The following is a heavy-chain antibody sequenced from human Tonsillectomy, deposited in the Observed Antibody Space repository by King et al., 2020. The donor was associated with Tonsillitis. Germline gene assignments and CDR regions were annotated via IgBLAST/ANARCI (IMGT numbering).Heavy chain of an antibody. CDR1: GFNLGNYA. J-gene: IGHJ3*02. V-gene: IGHV3-23*04. D-gene: IGHD5-18*01. CDR3: AKNKRSSDGFAFDI. Sequence: QLVQSGGGLVQPGGSLRLFCAASGFNLGNYAMSWVRQAPGKGLEWVSGISGGGNTIYADSVKGRFTISGDNSKNTLYLQMNSLRAEDTAVYYCAKNKRSSDGFAFDIWGQGTMVTVSS. CDR2: ISGGGNT.